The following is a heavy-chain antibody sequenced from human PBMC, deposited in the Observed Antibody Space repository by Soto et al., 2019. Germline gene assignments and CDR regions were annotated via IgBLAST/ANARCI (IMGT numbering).Heavy chain of an antibody. D-gene: IGHD1-20*01. CDR1: GGSLRVQGYY. Sequence: LSLTCTVSGGSLRVQGYYWTWIRQTPGKGLEWVGSSYYSGTSYFNPALKGRVTISVDTSTNQFSLRLTSVTAADTAVYYCTRRYNWNDYYFDPWGQGTLVTVSS. CDR3: TRRYNWNDYYFDP. V-gene: IGHV4-39*01. J-gene: IGHJ5*02. CDR2: SYYSGTS.